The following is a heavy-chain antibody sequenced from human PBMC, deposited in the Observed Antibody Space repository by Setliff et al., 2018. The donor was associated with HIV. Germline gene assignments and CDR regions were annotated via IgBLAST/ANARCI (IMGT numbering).Heavy chain of an antibody. V-gene: IGHV1-18*01. Sequence: ASVKVSCKASGYTFNSYGISWARQAPGQGPEWGGWIATYNGNTNYAQRLQGRVTLTTDTSTSTAYMELRSLRFDETAVYFCARGVSQAYTYGSGAYYYFDFWGLGTLVTVSS. J-gene: IGHJ4*02. CDR3: ARGVSQAYTYGSGAYYYFDF. CDR2: IATYNGNT. D-gene: IGHD6-19*01. CDR1: GYTFNSYG.